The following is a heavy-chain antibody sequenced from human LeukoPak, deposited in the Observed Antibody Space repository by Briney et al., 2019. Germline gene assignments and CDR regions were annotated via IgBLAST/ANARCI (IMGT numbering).Heavy chain of an antibody. CDR1: GFTFRTYG. V-gene: IGHV3-33*01. Sequence: GGSLRLSCAASGFTFRTYGMHWVRQAPGKGLEWAAVIWYDGSNKYYADSVKGRFTISRDNSKNTMYLQMNSLRAEDTAVYYCARDLSPVVRASPMGYWGQGTLVTVSS. CDR3: ARDLSPVVRASPMGY. CDR2: IWYDGSNK. J-gene: IGHJ4*02. D-gene: IGHD3-10*01.